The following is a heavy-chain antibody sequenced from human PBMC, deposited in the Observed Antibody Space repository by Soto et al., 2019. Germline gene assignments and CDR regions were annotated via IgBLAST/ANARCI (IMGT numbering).Heavy chain of an antibody. CDR1: GGSISSYH. J-gene: IGHJ5*02. CDR3: ARVPDR. Sequence: SETLSLTCTVSGGSISSYHWSWIRQTPGKGLEWIGYVHYSWGSNYNPSLKSRVAISLDTSKSQFSLKLTSVTAADTAVYYCARVPDRWGQGTLVTVSS. V-gene: IGHV4-59*12. D-gene: IGHD2-2*01. CDR2: VHYSWGS.